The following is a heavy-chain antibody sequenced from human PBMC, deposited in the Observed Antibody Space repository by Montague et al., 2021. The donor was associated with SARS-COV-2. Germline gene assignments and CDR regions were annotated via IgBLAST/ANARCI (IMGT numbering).Heavy chain of an antibody. CDR3: ARWDPQTLTLIGLRGKSASDY. CDR2: IYYSGST. Sequence: SETLSLTCTVSGGSISSRAYYWGWIRQPPGKGLEWLGSIYYSGSTYYNPSLKSRVTISVDTSKNQFSLKLSSVTAADTGVYYCARWDPQTLTLIGLRGKSASDYWGQGTLVTVSS. J-gene: IGHJ4*02. D-gene: IGHD4-23*01. V-gene: IGHV4-39*01. CDR1: GGSISSRAYY.